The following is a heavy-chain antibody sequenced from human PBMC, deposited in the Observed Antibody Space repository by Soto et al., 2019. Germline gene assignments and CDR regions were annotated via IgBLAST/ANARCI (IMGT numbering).Heavy chain of an antibody. CDR1: GGSISISTYY. Sequence: QLQLQESGPGLVKPSETLSLSCTVSGGSISISTYYWGWIRQPPGKWLEWIGSIYYSGSTYSNPSLKSRVTISVDTSKNQFSPQLSSVTAADTAVYYCERLRIEGTTYDALDIWGQGTMVTVSS. J-gene: IGHJ3*02. D-gene: IGHD1-26*01. CDR3: ERLRIEGTTYDALDI. V-gene: IGHV4-39*01. CDR2: IYYSGST.